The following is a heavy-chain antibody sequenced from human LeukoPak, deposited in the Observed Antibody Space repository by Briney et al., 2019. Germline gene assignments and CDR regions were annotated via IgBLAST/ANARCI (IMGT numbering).Heavy chain of an antibody. J-gene: IGHJ6*03. D-gene: IGHD6-13*01. Sequence: GGSLRLSCAASGFTFSSYAMSWVRQAPGKGLEWVSAISGSGGSTYYADSAKGRFTISRDNSKNTLYLQMNSLRAEDTAVYYCAKIPKSYSSSWYFHYYYYMDVWGKGTTVTVSS. CDR3: AKIPKSYSSSWYFHYYYYMDV. V-gene: IGHV3-23*01. CDR1: GFTFSSYA. CDR2: ISGSGGST.